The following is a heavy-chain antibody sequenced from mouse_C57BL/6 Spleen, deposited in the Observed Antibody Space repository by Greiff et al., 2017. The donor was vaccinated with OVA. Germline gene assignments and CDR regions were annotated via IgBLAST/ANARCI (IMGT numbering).Heavy chain of an antibody. J-gene: IGHJ4*01. Sequence: VQLQQPGAELVMPGASVKLSCKASGYTFTSYWMHWVKQRPGQGLEWIGEIDPSDSYTNYNQKFKGKSTLTVDKSSSTAYMQLSSLTSEDSAVYYCARFYSNYGEAMDYWGQGTSVTVSS. V-gene: IGHV1-69*01. CDR3: ARFYSNYGEAMDY. D-gene: IGHD2-5*01. CDR2: IDPSDSYT. CDR1: GYTFTSYW.